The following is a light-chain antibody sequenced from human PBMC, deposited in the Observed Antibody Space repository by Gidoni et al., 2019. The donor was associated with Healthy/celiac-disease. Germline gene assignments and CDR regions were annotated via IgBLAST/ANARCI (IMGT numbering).Light chain of an antibody. CDR1: QSIISY. CDR3: QQSYSTLLT. J-gene: IGKJ4*01. Sequence: DIQMTQSPSSLSASVGDRVTIPCRASQSIISYLNWYQQKPGKAPKLLIYAASSLQSGGPSRFSGSGSGTAFTLTISSLQPADVATYYCQQSYSTLLTFGGGTKVEIK. CDR2: AAS. V-gene: IGKV1-39*01.